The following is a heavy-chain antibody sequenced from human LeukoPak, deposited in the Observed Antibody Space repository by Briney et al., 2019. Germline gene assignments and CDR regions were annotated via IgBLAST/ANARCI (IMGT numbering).Heavy chain of an antibody. CDR1: GFTFSSYW. CDR3: ARESCGIVVVPAAICYADY. Sequence: GGSLRLSCAASGFTFSSYWMTWVRQAPGKGLEWVANINQDGSEKYFEDSVKGRFTISRDNAKNSLYLQMNSLRAEDTAVYYCARESCGIVVVPAAICYADYWGQGTLVTVSS. D-gene: IGHD2-2*01. CDR2: INQDGSEK. J-gene: IGHJ4*02. V-gene: IGHV3-7*01.